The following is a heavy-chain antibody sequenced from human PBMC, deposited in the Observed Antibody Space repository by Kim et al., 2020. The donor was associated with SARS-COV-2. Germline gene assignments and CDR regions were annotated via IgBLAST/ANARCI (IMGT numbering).Heavy chain of an antibody. V-gene: IGHV4-59*01. J-gene: IGHJ4*02. Sequence: NYNPSLKVQVTISVDTSKNQFSLKLSSVTAADTAVYYCARDGRDPANFDYWGQGTLVTVSS. D-gene: IGHD2-21*02. CDR3: ARDGRDPANFDY.